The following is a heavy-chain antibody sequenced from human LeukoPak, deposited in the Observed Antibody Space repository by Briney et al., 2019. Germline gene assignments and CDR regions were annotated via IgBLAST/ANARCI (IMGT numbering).Heavy chain of an antibody. CDR1: GGSFSGYY. D-gene: IGHD4-17*01. V-gene: IGHV4-34*01. J-gene: IGHJ3*01. Sequence: SETLSLTCAVYGGSFSGYYWSWIRQPPGKGLEWIGEINHSGSTNYNPSLKSRVTISVDTSKNQFSLKLSSVTAADTDVYYCARVGYDYGDYLGAFDFWGRGTMVSVSS. CDR2: INHSGST. CDR3: ARVGYDYGDYLGAFDF.